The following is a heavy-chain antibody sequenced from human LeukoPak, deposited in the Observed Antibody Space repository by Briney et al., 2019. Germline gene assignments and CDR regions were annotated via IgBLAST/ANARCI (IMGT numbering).Heavy chain of an antibody. CDR3: ARVSLKAMIVVAKSAFDI. J-gene: IGHJ3*02. D-gene: IGHD3-22*01. CDR1: GYSISSGYY. Sequence: PSETLSLTCAVSGYSISSGYYWGCIRQPPGKGLEGIGSIYHSGSTYYNPSLKSRVTISVDTSKNQFSLKLSSVTAADTAVYYCARVSLKAMIVVAKSAFDIWGQGTMVTVSS. V-gene: IGHV4-38-2*01. CDR2: IYHSGST.